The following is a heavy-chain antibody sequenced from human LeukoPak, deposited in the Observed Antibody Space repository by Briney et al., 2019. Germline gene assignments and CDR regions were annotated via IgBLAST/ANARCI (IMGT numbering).Heavy chain of an antibody. CDR1: GYTFTSYA. D-gene: IGHD2-15*01. CDR2: INTNTGNP. Sequence: ASVKVSCKASGYTFTSYAMNWVRQAPGQGLEWMGWINTNTGNPTYAQGFTGRFVFSLDTSVSTAYLQISSLKAEDTAVYYCARVRRMYCSGGSCFTNWFDPWGQGTLVTVSS. CDR3: ARVRRMYCSGGSCFTNWFDP. V-gene: IGHV7-4-1*02. J-gene: IGHJ5*02.